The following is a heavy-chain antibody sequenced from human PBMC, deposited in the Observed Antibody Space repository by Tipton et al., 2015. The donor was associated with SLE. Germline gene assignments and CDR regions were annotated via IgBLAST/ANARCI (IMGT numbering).Heavy chain of an antibody. Sequence: RSLRLSCVASGFIFDDYAMHWVRQAPGKGLEWVSGINWNSGTLGYADSVKGRFTISRDNAKNSLYLQMNSLRTEDTAFYYCTKHLKAADVGTTVPVVYDYWGQGTLVTVSS. V-gene: IGHV3-9*01. CDR3: TKHLKAADVGTTVPVVYDY. D-gene: IGHD1-26*01. J-gene: IGHJ4*02. CDR1: GFIFDDYA. CDR2: INWNSGTL.